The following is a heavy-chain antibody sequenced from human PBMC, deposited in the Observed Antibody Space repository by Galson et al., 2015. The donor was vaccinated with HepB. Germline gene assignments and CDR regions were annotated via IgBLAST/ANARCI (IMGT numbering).Heavy chain of an antibody. CDR3: ARGLGAGPPRGRSYYYYGMDV. D-gene: IGHD6-13*01. J-gene: IGHJ6*02. CDR2: ISPSGGST. Sequence: SVKVSCKASGYTFTSYYMHWVRQAPGQGLEWMGIISPSGGSTSYAQKFQGRVTMTRDTSTSTVYMELSSLRSEDTAVYYCARGLGAGPPRGRSYYYYGMDVWGQGTTVTVSS. V-gene: IGHV1-46*01. CDR1: GYTFTSYY.